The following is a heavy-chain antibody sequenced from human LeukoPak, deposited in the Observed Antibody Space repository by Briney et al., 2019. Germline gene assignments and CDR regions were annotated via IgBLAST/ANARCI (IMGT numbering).Heavy chain of an antibody. Sequence: SETLSLTCTVSGGSISSSSYYWGWIRQPPGKGLEWIGSIYYSGSTYYNPSLKSRVTISVDTSKNRFSLKLSSVTAADTAVYYCARSVMRTTMIVVVWYFQHWGQGTLVTVSS. D-gene: IGHD3-22*01. CDR1: GGSISSSSYY. J-gene: IGHJ1*01. CDR3: ARSVMRTTMIVVVWYFQH. CDR2: IYYSGST. V-gene: IGHV4-39*01.